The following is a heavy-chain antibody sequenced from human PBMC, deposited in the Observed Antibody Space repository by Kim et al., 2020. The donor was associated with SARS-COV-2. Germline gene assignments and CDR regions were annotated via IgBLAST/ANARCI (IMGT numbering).Heavy chain of an antibody. Sequence: SETLSLTCAVYGGSFSGYYWSWIRQPPGKGLEWIGEINHSGSTNYNPSLKSRVTISVDTSKNQFSLKLSSVTAADTAVYYCARVMAVAGMWGPSDYWGQGTLVTVSS. CDR1: GGSFSGYY. D-gene: IGHD6-19*01. V-gene: IGHV4-34*01. CDR3: ARVMAVAGMWGPSDY. CDR2: INHSGST. J-gene: IGHJ4*02.